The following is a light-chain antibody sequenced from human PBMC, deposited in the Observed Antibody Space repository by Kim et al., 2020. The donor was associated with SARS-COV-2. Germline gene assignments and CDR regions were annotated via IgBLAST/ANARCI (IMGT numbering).Light chain of an antibody. J-gene: IGKJ5*01. V-gene: IGKV1-8*01. CDR1: QGISSY. CDR2: AAS. Sequence: AIRMTQSPSSVSASTGDRVTITCRASQGISSYLAWYQQKPGTAPKLLIYAASTLQSGVPSRFSGSGSGTDFTLTISCLQSEDFATYYCQQYYSYPSTFGQGTRLEIK. CDR3: QQYYSYPST.